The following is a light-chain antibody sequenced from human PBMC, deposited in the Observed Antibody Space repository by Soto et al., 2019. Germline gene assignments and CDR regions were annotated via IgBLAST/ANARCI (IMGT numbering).Light chain of an antibody. Sequence: EIVLTQSPATLSLSPGERATLSCRASQSVSSHLAWYQQRPGQAPRLLIYDASNRATGIPARFSGSGSGTDFTLTSSSLETEDFAVYYCQQRGKWITFGQGTRLEIK. CDR1: QSVSSH. CDR2: DAS. CDR3: QQRGKWIT. V-gene: IGKV3-11*01. J-gene: IGKJ5*01.